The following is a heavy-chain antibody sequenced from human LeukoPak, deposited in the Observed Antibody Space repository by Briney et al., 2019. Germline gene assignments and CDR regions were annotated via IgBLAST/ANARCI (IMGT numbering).Heavy chain of an antibody. CDR2: IYNTGNT. J-gene: IGHJ4*02. CDR3: ARGSFDGSGYYVFDY. Sequence: KSSETLSLTCSVSGGSISTNYWSWMRQPAGKGLEWIGRIYNTGNTNYSPSLESRVTMSADTSKNQFSLRLSSVTAADTAVYYCARGSFDGSGYYVFDYWGQGSLVTVSS. CDR1: GGSISTNY. D-gene: IGHD3-22*01. V-gene: IGHV4-4*07.